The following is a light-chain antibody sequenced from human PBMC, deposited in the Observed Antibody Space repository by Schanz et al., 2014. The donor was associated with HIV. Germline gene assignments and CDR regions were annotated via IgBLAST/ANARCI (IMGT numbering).Light chain of an antibody. V-gene: IGLV2-14*03. CDR2: DVT. Sequence: QSALTQPRSVSGSPGQSVTISCTGTSSDVGGYNFVSWYQQHPGKAPILIIYDVTNRPSGISDRFSGSKSGNTASLTISGLQAEDEADYYCSSYTSSSTRVFGGGTKLTVL. CDR1: SSDVGGYNF. J-gene: IGLJ3*02. CDR3: SSYTSSSTRV.